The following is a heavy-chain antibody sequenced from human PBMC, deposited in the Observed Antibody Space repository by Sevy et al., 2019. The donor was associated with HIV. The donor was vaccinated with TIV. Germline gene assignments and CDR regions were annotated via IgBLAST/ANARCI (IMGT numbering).Heavy chain of an antibody. Sequence: ASVKVSCKASGYTFTSYAMNWVRQAPGQGLEWMGWIKTNTGNPTYAQGFTGRFVFSLDTSVSTAYLQISSLKAEDTAVYYCARVLSRAVAGTYYFDYWGQGTLVTVSS. D-gene: IGHD6-19*01. J-gene: IGHJ4*02. CDR1: GYTFTSYA. CDR3: ARVLSRAVAGTYYFDY. CDR2: IKTNTGNP. V-gene: IGHV7-4-1*02.